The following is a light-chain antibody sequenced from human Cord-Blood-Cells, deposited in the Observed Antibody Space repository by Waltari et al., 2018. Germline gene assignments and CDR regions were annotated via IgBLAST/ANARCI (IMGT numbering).Light chain of an antibody. CDR3: QSADSSDTYWV. CDR2: KDS. CDR1: ALPKQY. J-gene: IGLJ3*02. V-gene: IGLV3-25*03. Sequence: SYELTQPPSVSVSPGQTARITCSGDALPKQYAYWYQQKPGQAPVLVIYKDSERPSGIPERFSGSSSGTRVTLTISGVQAEDEADTYCQSADSSDTYWVFGGGTKLTVL.